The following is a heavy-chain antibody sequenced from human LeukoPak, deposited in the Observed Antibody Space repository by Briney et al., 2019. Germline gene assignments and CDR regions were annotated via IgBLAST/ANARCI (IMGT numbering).Heavy chain of an antibody. V-gene: IGHV1-8*01. J-gene: IGHJ4*02. CDR3: ARFAMVRGVIIETFDH. Sequence: ASVKVSCKASGYTFTSYDINWVRQAPGQGLEWMGWMNPNSGNTGYAQKFQGRVTMTRNTSISTAYMELSSLRSEDTAVYYCARFAMVRGVIIETFDHWGQGTLVTVSS. CDR2: MNPNSGNT. CDR1: GYTFTSYD. D-gene: IGHD3-10*01.